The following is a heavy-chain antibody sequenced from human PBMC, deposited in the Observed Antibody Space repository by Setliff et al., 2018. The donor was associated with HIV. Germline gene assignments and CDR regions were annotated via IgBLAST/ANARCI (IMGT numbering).Heavy chain of an antibody. CDR1: GFTFSPYW. Sequence: GGSLRLSCAASGFTFSPYWMHWVRQAPGKGLVWVSRINSDGTSTTYADSVKGRFTISRDNAKNTLYLQMNSLRPEDTAVYYCARDCRVGWVFTYGMDVWGQGTLVTVSS. CDR2: INSDGTST. CDR3: ARDCRVGWVFTYGMDV. D-gene: IGHD6-13*01. J-gene: IGHJ6*02. V-gene: IGHV3-74*03.